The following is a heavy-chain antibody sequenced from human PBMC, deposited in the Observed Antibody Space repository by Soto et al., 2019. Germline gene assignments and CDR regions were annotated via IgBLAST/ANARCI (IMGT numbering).Heavy chain of an antibody. V-gene: IGHV3-33*01. D-gene: IGHD3-10*01. CDR2: IWYDGSNK. J-gene: IGHJ4*02. Sequence: GGSLRLSCAASGFTFSSYGMHWVRQAPGKGLEWVAVIWYDGSNKYYADSVKGRFTISRDNSKNTLYLQMNSLRAEDTAVYYCARGSGSYSGYFDYWGQGTLVTVSS. CDR3: ARGSGSYSGYFDY. CDR1: GFTFSSYG.